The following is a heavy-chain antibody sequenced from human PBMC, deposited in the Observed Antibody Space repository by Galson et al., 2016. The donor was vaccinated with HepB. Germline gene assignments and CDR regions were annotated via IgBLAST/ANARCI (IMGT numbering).Heavy chain of an antibody. CDR3: AKDYSSGWFGAGGFEH. Sequence: SLRLSCAASEFTFDDYAMHWVRQAPGKGLEWVSGISWNSSSSGYADSVKGRFTVSRDNAKNSLYLQMNSLRAEDTAFYFCAKDYSSGWFGAGGFEHWGQGTLVTVSS. V-gene: IGHV3-9*01. J-gene: IGHJ4*02. D-gene: IGHD6-19*01. CDR2: ISWNSSSS. CDR1: EFTFDDYA.